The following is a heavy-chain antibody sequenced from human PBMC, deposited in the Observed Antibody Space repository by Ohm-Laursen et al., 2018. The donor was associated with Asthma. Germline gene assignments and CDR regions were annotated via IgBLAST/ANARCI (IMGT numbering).Heavy chain of an antibody. CDR1: GFTFSSYG. J-gene: IGHJ4*02. CDR2: IWYDGSNK. D-gene: IGHD3-9*01. Sequence: SLRLSCSASGFTFSSYGMHWVRQAPGKGLEWVAVIWYDGSNKYYADSVKGRFTISRDNSKNTLYLQMNSLRAEDTAVYYCARDTYYDILTGLGYWGQGTLVTVSS. CDR3: ARDTYYDILTGLGY. V-gene: IGHV3-33*01.